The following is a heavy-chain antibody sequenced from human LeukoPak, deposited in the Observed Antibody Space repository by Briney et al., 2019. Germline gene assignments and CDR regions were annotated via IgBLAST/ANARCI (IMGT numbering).Heavy chain of an antibody. Sequence: ASVKVSCKASGYTFTSYYMHWVRQAPGQGLEWMGIINPSGGSTSYAQKFQGRVTMTRDTSTSTVYMELSSLRSEDTAVYYCARSVTIFGVVIRSGYYYYGMDVWGQGTTVTVSS. CDR1: GYTFTSYY. J-gene: IGHJ6*02. D-gene: IGHD3-3*01. CDR2: INPSGGST. CDR3: ARSVTIFGVVIRSGYYYYGMDV. V-gene: IGHV1-46*01.